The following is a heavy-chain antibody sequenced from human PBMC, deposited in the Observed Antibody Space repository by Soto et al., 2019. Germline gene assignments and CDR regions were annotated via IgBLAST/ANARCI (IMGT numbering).Heavy chain of an antibody. V-gene: IGHV1-18*01. CDR2: ISLYSDGT. D-gene: IGHD1-26*01. J-gene: IGHJ5*02. CDR1: GYTFSNYG. CDR3: ARDRVKWELTSSYNSFDT. Sequence: ASVKVSCKTSGYTFSNYGITWVRQAPGQPLEWLGWISLYSDGTNYAQKFQGRVSMTTDQSTTTAYMELSSLRSEDTAVYYCARDRVKWELTSSYNSFDTWGKGTLVNVS.